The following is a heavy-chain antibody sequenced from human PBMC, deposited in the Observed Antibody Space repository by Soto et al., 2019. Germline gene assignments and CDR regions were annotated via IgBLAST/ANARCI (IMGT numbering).Heavy chain of an antibody. CDR2: ISGSGGST. CDR3: AKVLGYCSGGSCGGFDP. CDR1: GFTFSSYA. D-gene: IGHD2-15*01. Sequence: GGSLRLSCAASGFTFSSYAMSWVRQAPGKGLEWVSAISGSGGSTYYADSVKGRFTISRDNSKNTLYLQMNSLRAEDTAVYYCAKVLGYCSGGSCGGFDPWGQGTLVTVSS. J-gene: IGHJ5*02. V-gene: IGHV3-23*01.